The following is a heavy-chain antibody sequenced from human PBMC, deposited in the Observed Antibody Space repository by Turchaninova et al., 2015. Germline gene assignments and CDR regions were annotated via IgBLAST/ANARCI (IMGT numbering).Heavy chain of an antibody. CDR3: TRDTSSSAWD. V-gene: IGHV3-53*02. Sequence: EVQLVETGGGLIQPGGSLRLSCAASGFSVSNHYMTWVRQAPGRGREWVSVISFDGTTNEAGTLQHRLSISVDLCGNMVDLQMNSLRAEYTAIYYWTRDTSSSAWDWGRGTLVTVSS. CDR2: ISFDGTT. J-gene: IGHJ1*01. D-gene: IGHD6-19*01. CDR1: GFSVSNHY.